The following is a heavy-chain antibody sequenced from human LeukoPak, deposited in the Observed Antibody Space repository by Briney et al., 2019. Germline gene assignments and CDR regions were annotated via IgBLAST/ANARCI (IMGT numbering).Heavy chain of an antibody. V-gene: IGHV1-69*13. CDR3: AREEGSFLNY. CDR1: GYTFTNYG. J-gene: IGHJ4*02. D-gene: IGHD6-6*01. Sequence: ASVKVSCKASGYTFTNYGISWVRQAPGQGLEWMGGIIPIFGTANYAQKFQGRVTITADESTSTAYMELSSLRSEDTAVYYCAREEGSFLNYWGQGTLVTVSS. CDR2: IIPIFGTA.